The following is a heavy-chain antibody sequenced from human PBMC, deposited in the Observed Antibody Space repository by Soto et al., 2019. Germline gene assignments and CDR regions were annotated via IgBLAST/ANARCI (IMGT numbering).Heavy chain of an antibody. CDR2: INAGKGNT. Sequence: ASVKVSCKASGYTFTSYAMHWVRQAPGQRLEWMGWINAGKGNTKYSQKFQGRVTITRDTSASTAYMELSSLRSEDTVVYYCARGNIAARLGPDYWGQGTLVTVSS. V-gene: IGHV1-3*01. CDR3: ARGNIAARLGPDY. J-gene: IGHJ4*02. CDR1: GYTFTSYA. D-gene: IGHD6-6*01.